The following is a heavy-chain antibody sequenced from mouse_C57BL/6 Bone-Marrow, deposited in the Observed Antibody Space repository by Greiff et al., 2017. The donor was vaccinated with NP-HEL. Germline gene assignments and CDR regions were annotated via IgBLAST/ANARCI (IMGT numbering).Heavy chain of an antibody. V-gene: IGHV5-6*01. CDR3: ARSKPNWDWFAY. Sequence: EVKVVESGGDLVKPGGSLKLSCAASGFTFSSYGMSWVRQTPDKRLEWVATISSGGSYTYYPDSVKGRFTISRDNAKNTLYLQMSSLKSEDTAMYYCARSKPNWDWFAYWGQGTLVTVSA. CDR2: ISSGGSYT. CDR1: GFTFSSYG. D-gene: IGHD4-1*01. J-gene: IGHJ3*01.